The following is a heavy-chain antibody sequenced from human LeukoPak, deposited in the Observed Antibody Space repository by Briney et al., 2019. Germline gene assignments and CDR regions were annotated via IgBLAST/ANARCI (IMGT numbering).Heavy chain of an antibody. V-gene: IGHV3-33*06. CDR3: AKDKGIPMVRGVTEYYFDY. CDR2: IWYDGSNK. D-gene: IGHD3-10*01. Sequence: GRSLRLSCAASGFTFSSYGMHWVRQAPGKGLEWVAVIWYDGSNKYYADSVKGRFTISRDNSKNTLYLQMNSLRAEDTAVYYCAKDKGIPMVRGVTEYYFDYWGQGTLVTVSS. J-gene: IGHJ4*02. CDR1: GFTFSSYG.